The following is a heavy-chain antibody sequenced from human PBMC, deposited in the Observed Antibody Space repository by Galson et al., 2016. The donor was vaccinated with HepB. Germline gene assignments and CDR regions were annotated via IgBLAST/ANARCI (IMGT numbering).Heavy chain of an antibody. V-gene: IGHV3-48*04. CDR2: ISTGSTTI. Sequence: SLRLSCAASGFSISSYSMNWVRQAPGKGLEWVSYISTGSTTIYYADSVKGRFTISRDNAKNSLYLQMNSLRAEDTAVYYCAGGGGFSVGAYFDSWGQGTLVTVSS. CDR3: AGGGGFSVGAYFDS. J-gene: IGHJ4*02. CDR1: GFSISSYS. D-gene: IGHD3-16*01.